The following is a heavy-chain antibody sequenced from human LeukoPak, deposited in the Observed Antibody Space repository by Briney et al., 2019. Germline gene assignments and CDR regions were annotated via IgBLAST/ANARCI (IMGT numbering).Heavy chain of an antibody. V-gene: IGHV3-21*01. J-gene: IGHJ6*02. Sequence: GGSLRLSCAASGFTFSSYSMNRGRQAPGEGLEWVSSISSSSSYIYYADSVKGRFTISRDNAKNSLYLHMNRLRAEDTAVYYCARGWFGESHGMDVWGQGTTVSVSS. CDR1: GFTFSSYS. CDR3: ARGWFGESHGMDV. CDR2: ISSSSSYI. D-gene: IGHD3-10*01.